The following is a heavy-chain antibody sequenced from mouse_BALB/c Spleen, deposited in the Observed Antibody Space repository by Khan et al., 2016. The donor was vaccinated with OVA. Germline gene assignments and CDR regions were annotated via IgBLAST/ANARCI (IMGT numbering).Heavy chain of an antibody. Sequence: EVQLQESGPGLVKPSQSLSLTCTVTGYSITSDYAWNLIRQFPGNKLACMGFISYSGNTKYNPSLKSRFTITLDTSKNHVCPQFDSVTTEDTATYGCAIVDGGDFDYWGQGTSLTVSS. V-gene: IGHV3-2*02. CDR3: AIVDGGDFDY. D-gene: IGHD2-3*01. J-gene: IGHJ2*02. CDR2: ISYSGNT. CDR1: GYSITSDYA.